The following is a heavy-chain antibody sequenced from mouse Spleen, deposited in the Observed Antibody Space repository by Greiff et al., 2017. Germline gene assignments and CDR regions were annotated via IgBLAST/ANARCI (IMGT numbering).Heavy chain of an antibody. D-gene: IGHD4-1*01. CDR1: GYTFTSYT. CDR2: INPSSGYT. J-gene: IGHJ3*01. CDR3: ARNHWGAWFAY. Sequence: QVQLQQSGAELARPGASVKMSCKASGYTFTSYTMHWVKQRPGQGLEWIGYINPSSGYTKYNQKFKDKATLTADKSSSTAYMQLSSLTSEDSAVYYCARNHWGAWFAYWGQGTLVTVSA. V-gene: IGHV1-4*01.